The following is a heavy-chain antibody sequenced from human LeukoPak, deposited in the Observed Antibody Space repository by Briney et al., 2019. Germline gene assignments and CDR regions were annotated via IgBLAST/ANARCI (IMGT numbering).Heavy chain of an antibody. CDR3: AKDHEGVVVVAASPFDY. CDR2: ISGSGGST. Sequence: RGSLRLSCAASGFTLSSFAMNWIRQTPGKGLEWVSAISGSGGSTYYADSVKGRFTISRDNSKNTLYLQMNSLRAEDTAVYYCAKDHEGVVVVAASPFDYWGQGTLVTVSS. J-gene: IGHJ4*02. D-gene: IGHD2-15*01. V-gene: IGHV3-23*01. CDR1: GFTLSSFA.